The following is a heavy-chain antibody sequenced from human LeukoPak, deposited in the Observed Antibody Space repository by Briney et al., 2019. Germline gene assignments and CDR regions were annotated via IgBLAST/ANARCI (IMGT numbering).Heavy chain of an antibody. CDR3: ATEDVVIPTAAQRPLDY. CDR2: IYYSGST. CDR1: GGSISNSNYF. Sequence: PSETLSLTCTVSGGSISNSNYFWGWVRQPPGKGLEWIGSIYYSGSTYYNPSLKSRVTISIDTSKNHFSLKLSSVTAADTAFYYCATEDVVIPTAAQRPLDYWGQGTLVTVSS. V-gene: IGHV4-39*02. D-gene: IGHD2-2*01. J-gene: IGHJ4*02.